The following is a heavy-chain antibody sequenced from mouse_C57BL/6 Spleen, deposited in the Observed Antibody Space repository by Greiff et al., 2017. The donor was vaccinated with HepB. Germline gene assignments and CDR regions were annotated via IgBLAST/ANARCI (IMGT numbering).Heavy chain of an antibody. CDR3: ARKGGYDGYYGDY. Sequence: EVQLQQSGPELVKPGASVKISCKASGYSFTGYYMNWVKQSPEKSLEWIGEINPSTGGTTYNQKFKAKATLTVYKSSSTAYMQLKSLTSEDSAVYYCARKGGYDGYYGDYWGQGTTLTVSS. V-gene: IGHV1-42*01. CDR2: INPSTGGT. J-gene: IGHJ2*01. CDR1: GYSFTGYY. D-gene: IGHD2-3*01.